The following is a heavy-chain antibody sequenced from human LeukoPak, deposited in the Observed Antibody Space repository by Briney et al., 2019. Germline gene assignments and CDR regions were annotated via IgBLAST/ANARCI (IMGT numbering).Heavy chain of an antibody. Sequence: GESRKSSCKGSGYSFTSYLIGWVRQMPGKGLEWMWSGYPGDSDTRDSPSFQGQVTISAAKSLSTASLQWTRLKASDTAMYYCARPTDCSSTSCYTVFGYWGQGTLVTVSS. D-gene: IGHD2-2*02. CDR1: GYSFTSYL. CDR2: GYPGDSDT. V-gene: IGHV5-51*01. CDR3: ARPTDCSSTSCYTVFGY. J-gene: IGHJ4*02.